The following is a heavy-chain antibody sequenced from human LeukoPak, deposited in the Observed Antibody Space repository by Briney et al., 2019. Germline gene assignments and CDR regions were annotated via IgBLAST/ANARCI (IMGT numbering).Heavy chain of an antibody. CDR1: GFNFGDHA. V-gene: IGHV3-49*04. Sequence: PGGSLRLSCTASGFNFGDHAMTWVRQAPGKGLEWVGFIRSYLFGGTAEYAASVKGRFTISRDDSRSIAFLQVNSLETEDTAVYYCARTPSVTLYYFDLWGQGALLTVSS. J-gene: IGHJ4*02. D-gene: IGHD2-15*01. CDR2: IRSYLFGGTA. CDR3: ARTPSVTLYYFDL.